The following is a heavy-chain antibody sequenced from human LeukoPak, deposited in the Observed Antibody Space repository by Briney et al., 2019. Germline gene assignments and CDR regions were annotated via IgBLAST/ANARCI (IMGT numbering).Heavy chain of an antibody. CDR1: GYSISSGYY. Sequence: PSETLSLTCNVSGYSISSGYYWGWIRQPPGEGLQWIGTIYHSGSTYYNPSLKSRVTISVDTSKNQFSLKVNSVTAADTAVYYCARAGYYYDSSGYYDDDYWGQGTLVTVSS. D-gene: IGHD3-22*01. CDR2: IYHSGST. J-gene: IGHJ4*02. CDR3: ARAGYYYDSSGYYDDDY. V-gene: IGHV4-38-2*02.